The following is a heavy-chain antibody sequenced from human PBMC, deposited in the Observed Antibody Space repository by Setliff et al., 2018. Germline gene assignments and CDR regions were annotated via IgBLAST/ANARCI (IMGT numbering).Heavy chain of an antibody. Sequence: ASVKVSCKTSGYNFITLGINWVRQAPGQGLEWVGLISPYSGKTDYAQKFQDRVIMTIDPSTTTAYMELKTLRSDDTAVYYCARGRGPDIVVAIPGDYWGQGTQVTVSS. CDR1: GYNFITLG. D-gene: IGHD2-15*01. V-gene: IGHV1-18*01. J-gene: IGHJ4*02. CDR3: ARGRGPDIVVAIPGDY. CDR2: ISPYSGKT.